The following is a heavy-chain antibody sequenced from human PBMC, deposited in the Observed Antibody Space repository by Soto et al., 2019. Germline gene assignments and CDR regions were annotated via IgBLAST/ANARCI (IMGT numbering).Heavy chain of an antibody. CDR3: VRGRILRLRFGDFDS. CDR2: INHIGTT. CDR1: GGSFTFSGYY. J-gene: IGHJ4*02. Sequence: SETLSLTCTVYGGSFTFSGYYWSWIRQPPGKGLEWIGEINHIGTTKYNPSLESRVTISLDTSKNHFSLDLTSVTAADTAVYYCVRGRILRLRFGDFDSWGQGNLVTVSS. D-gene: IGHD5-12*01. V-gene: IGHV4-34*01.